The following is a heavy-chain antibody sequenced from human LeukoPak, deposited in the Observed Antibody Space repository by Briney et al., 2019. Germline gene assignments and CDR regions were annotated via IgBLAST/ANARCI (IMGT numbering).Heavy chain of an antibody. J-gene: IGHJ3*02. D-gene: IGHD2-15*01. CDR3: ARAAIYIVLVVAAHDAFDI. V-gene: IGHV3-21*01. CDR2: ISSSSSYI. Sequence: GGSLRLSCAASGFTFSSYSMNWVRQAPGKGLEWVSSISSSSSYIYYADSVKGRFTISRDNAKNSLYLQMNSLRAEDTAVYYCARAAIYIVLVVAAHDAFDIWGQGTMVTVSS. CDR1: GFTFSSYS.